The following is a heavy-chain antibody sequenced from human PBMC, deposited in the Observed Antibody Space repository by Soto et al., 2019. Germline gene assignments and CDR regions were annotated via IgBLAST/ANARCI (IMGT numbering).Heavy chain of an antibody. V-gene: IGHV3-23*01. CDR1: GFTFSSSA. D-gene: IGHD1-26*01. J-gene: IGHJ4*02. CDR3: AKVLVGSPMGTFDS. Sequence: EVQLLESGGGLVQPGGSLRLSCAASGFTFSSSAMSWVRQAQGKGLECVSVITGSGDTTHYADSVKGRFTISRDNSKNTLSLQMHSVRAEDTALYYCAKVLVGSPMGTFDSWGQGTLVTVSS. CDR2: ITGSGDTT.